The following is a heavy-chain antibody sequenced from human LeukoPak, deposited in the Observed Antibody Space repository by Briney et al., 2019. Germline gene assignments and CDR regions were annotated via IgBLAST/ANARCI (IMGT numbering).Heavy chain of an antibody. CDR2: IYTSGST. V-gene: IGHV4-4*07. Sequence: PSETLSLTCNVSGGSVSTYYWSWIRQPAGKGLEWIGRIYTSGSTSYNPSLKSRVTMSEDTSKNQFSLKLTSVTAADTAVYYCARVTGMRYFDSWGPRTLVTVSS. CDR1: GGSVSTYY. J-gene: IGHJ4*02. CDR3: ARVTGMRYFDS. D-gene: IGHD3-9*01.